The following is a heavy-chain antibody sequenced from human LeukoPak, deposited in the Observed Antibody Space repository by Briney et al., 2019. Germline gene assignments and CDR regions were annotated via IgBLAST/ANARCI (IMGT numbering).Heavy chain of an antibody. D-gene: IGHD7-27*01. V-gene: IGHV4-30-2*01. J-gene: IGHJ4*02. Sequence: SETLSLTCTVSGDSFSSVTDYWAWIRQPPGKGLERIGYIYPRGSTYYNPSLKSRVILSLDKSANQFSLNLSSVTAADTAVYYCARFSPRAMGNYLDFWGQGTLVTVSS. CDR2: IYPRGST. CDR3: ARFSPRAMGNYLDF. CDR1: GDSFSSVTDY.